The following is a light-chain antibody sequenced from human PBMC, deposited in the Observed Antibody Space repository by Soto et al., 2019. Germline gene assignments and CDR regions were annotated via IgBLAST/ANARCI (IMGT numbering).Light chain of an antibody. CDR1: QDISNY. Sequence: DIQMTQSPSSLSASVGDRVTITCQASQDISNYLNWYQQKPGKAPKLLIYDASNLETGVPSRFSGSGSSTDFTFTISSLQPEYISTYYCQQYDNLPITFGQGTRLEIK. J-gene: IGKJ5*01. V-gene: IGKV1-33*01. CDR3: QQYDNLPIT. CDR2: DAS.